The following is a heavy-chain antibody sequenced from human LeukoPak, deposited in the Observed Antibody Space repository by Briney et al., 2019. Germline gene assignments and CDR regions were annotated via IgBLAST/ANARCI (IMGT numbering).Heavy chain of an antibody. V-gene: IGHV3-30-3*01. Sequence: PGGSLRLSCAASGFTFSSYAMHWVRQAPGKGLEWVAVISYDGSNKYYADSVKGRFTISRDNSKNTLYLQMNSLRAEDTAVYYCATYDSWSGYNIAYWGQGTLVTVSS. CDR2: ISYDGSNK. CDR1: GFTFSSYA. J-gene: IGHJ4*02. CDR3: ATYDSWSGYNIAY. D-gene: IGHD3-3*01.